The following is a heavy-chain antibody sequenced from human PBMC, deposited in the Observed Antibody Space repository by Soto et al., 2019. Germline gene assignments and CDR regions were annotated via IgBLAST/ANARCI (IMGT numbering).Heavy chain of an antibody. V-gene: IGHV1-18*01. CDR2: ISAYNGNT. J-gene: IGHJ6*02. CDR3: AREGAAPYYYYGMDV. CDR1: GYSFTTYG. D-gene: IGHD6-25*01. Sequence: QVQLVQSGGEVKKPGASVKVSCKTSGYSFTTYGISWVRQAPGQGLEWMGWISAYNGNTNYAHKLQDRVTITTDTSTSTAYMALRSLRSDDTAVYYCAREGAAPYYYYGMDVWGQGSTVTVSS.